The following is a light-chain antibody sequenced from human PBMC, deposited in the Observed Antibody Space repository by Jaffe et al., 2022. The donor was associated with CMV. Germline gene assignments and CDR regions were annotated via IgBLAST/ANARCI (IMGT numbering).Light chain of an antibody. CDR1: QSVGSY. J-gene: IGKJ4*01. V-gene: IGKV3-11*01. CDR3: QQRSNWLT. Sequence: EVVLTQSPATLSLSPGERATLSCRASQSVGSYLAWYQQKPGQAPRLLIYDAIKRATGIPARFSGSGSGTDFTLTISSLEPEDFAVYYCQQRSNWLTFGGGTKVEIK. CDR2: DAI.